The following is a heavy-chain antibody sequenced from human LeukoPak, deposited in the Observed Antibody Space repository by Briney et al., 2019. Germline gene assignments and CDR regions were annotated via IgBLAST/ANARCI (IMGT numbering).Heavy chain of an antibody. CDR1: VFTFSSYC. V-gene: IGHV3-21*04. D-gene: IGHD4-17*01. J-gene: IGHJ5*01. Sequence: PGVSLSLSCAASVFTFSSYCMIWVRQAPGKGREGVSSMSSSCSYIYYADSVKGRFTNSRDNDKNSLYLQMNSRRSDDSALYYCAQDKGSDYLGWFDSWGQGTLVTVSS. CDR3: AQDKGSDYLGWFDS. CDR2: MSSSCSYI.